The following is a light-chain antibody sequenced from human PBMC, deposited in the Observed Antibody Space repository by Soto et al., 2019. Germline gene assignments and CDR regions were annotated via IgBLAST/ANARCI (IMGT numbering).Light chain of an antibody. J-gene: IGKJ2*01. CDR2: KAS. CDR1: QTISSW. CDR3: QQYNSPYT. Sequence: DIQMTQSPSTLSASVGDRATITCRASQTISSWLAWYQQKPGKAPKLLIYKASSLESGVPSRFSGSGSGTEFTLTISSLQPDDFATYYCQQYNSPYTFGQGTKLEIK. V-gene: IGKV1-5*03.